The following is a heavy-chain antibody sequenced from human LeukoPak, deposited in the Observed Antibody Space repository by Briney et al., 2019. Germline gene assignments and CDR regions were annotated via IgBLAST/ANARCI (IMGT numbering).Heavy chain of an antibody. CDR2: ISNNGGTT. V-gene: IGHV3-64D*09. CDR1: GFIFSSYA. D-gene: IGHD2-2*01. J-gene: IGHJ4*02. Sequence: GGSLRLSCSASGFIFSSYAMHWVRQAPGKGLEYFSAISNNGGTTYYADPMKDRFTTTSNNSTNTLYLHMRSLRGEDTAVYYCVAYCSTTSCLYHYWGQGTLVTVSS. CDR3: VAYCSTTSCLYHY.